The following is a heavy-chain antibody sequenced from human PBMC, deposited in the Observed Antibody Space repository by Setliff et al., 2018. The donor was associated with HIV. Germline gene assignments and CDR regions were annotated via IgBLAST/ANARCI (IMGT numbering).Heavy chain of an antibody. V-gene: IGHV4-30-2*03. CDR1: GDSISSGGYS. D-gene: IGHD6-13*01. CDR2: FHYSGST. CDR3: AGIIATPGTT. Sequence: SETLSLTCAVSGDSISSGGYSWNWIRQPPDKGLEWIGSFHYSGSTSYNPSLRSRVTMSVDASKNQFSLILSSVTAADTAVYYCAGIIATPGTTWGQGTLVTVSS. J-gene: IGHJ1*01.